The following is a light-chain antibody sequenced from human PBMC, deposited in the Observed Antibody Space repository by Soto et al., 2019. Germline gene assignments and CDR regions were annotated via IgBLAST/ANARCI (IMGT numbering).Light chain of an antibody. CDR2: TVS. J-gene: IGKJ1*01. Sequence: DIQLTQSPSFLSASVGDRVIITCRASRDMNNYLAWYQQTPGKAPNLLIYTVSNLQSGVSSRFTGSGSGTDFTLTISSLQPEDLGTYFCQQSYSTPWTFAQGTKVEIK. CDR3: QQSYSTPWT. CDR1: RDMNNY. V-gene: IGKV1-39*01.